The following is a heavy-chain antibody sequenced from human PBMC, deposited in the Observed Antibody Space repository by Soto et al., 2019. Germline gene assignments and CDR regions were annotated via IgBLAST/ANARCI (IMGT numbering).Heavy chain of an antibody. D-gene: IGHD3-9*01. CDR3: ARSPKDPVLRYFDWFVD. J-gene: IGHJ4*02. CDR1: WGTFEGFY. Sequence: SVIPCLRKSVVWGTFEGFYCGRILQTPGKGLEWIGEINHSGSTNYNPSLKSRVTISVDTSKNQFSLKLSSVTAADTAVYYCARSPKDPVLRYFDWFVDWGQGTLVTVSS. V-gene: IGHV4-34*01. CDR2: INHSGST.